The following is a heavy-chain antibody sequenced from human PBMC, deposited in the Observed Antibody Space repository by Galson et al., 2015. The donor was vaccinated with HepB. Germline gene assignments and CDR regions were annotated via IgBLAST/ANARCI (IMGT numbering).Heavy chain of an antibody. Sequence: SVKVSCKASGGTFSSYAISWVRQAPGQGLEWMGGIIPIFGTANYAQKFQGRVTITADESTSTAYMELSSLRSEDTAVYYCARGTVATTLFDYWGQGTLVTVSS. CDR2: IIPIFGTA. CDR1: GGTFSSYA. D-gene: IGHD5-12*01. CDR3: ARGTVATTLFDY. V-gene: IGHV1-69*13. J-gene: IGHJ4*02.